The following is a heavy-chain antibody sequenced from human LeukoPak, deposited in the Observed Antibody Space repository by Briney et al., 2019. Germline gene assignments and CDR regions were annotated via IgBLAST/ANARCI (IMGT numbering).Heavy chain of an antibody. Sequence: SETLSLTCTVSGGSISSYYWSWIRQPPGKGLEWIGYIYYSGSTNYNPSLKSRVTISVDTSKNQFSLKLSSVTAADTAVYYCARSGVAVAGHFWGQGTLVTVSS. D-gene: IGHD6-19*01. CDR1: GGSISSYY. V-gene: IGHV4-59*01. CDR2: IYYSGST. J-gene: IGHJ4*02. CDR3: ARSGVAVAGHF.